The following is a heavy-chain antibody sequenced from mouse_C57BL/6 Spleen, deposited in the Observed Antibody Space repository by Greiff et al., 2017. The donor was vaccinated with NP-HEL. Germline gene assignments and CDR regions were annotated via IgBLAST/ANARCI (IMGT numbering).Heavy chain of an antibody. Sequence: QVQLQQSGPGLVQPSQCLSITCTVSGFSFTSSGVHWVRQSPGKGLEWLGLIWSGGSTVYNAAFISRLSISRDNSKSQVYFKMNSLQAEDTAIYYCARSLYDYDPWFAYWGQGTLVTVSA. CDR1: GFSFTSSG. J-gene: IGHJ3*01. D-gene: IGHD2-4*01. CDR3: ARSLYDYDPWFAY. V-gene: IGHV2-2*01. CDR2: IWSGGST.